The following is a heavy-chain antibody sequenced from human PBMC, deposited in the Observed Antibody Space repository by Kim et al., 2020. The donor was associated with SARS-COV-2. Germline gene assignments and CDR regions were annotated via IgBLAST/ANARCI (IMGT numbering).Heavy chain of an antibody. CDR3: ARSGYHDC. Sequence: DGSEKYYVDSVKGRFTISGDNAKNSVYLQMNSLRAEDTAVYYCARSGYHDCWGQGTLVTVSS. CDR2: DGSEK. D-gene: IGHD3-22*01. J-gene: IGHJ4*02. V-gene: IGHV3-7*01.